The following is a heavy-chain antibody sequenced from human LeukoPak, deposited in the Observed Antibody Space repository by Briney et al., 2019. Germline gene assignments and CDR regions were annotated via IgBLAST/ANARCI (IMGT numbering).Heavy chain of an antibody. J-gene: IGHJ4*02. CDR1: GFTFTDYW. V-gene: IGHV3-7*01. Sequence: AGGSLRLSCAASGFTFTDYWMTWVRQAPGQGLEWVGNIGQDGSVKNYVDSVKGSFTISRDNTKNSVFLQMNSLRAEDTAFYYCGNRSGGGTCPEHWGRGTLVTVSS. CDR3: GNRSGGGTCPEH. D-gene: IGHD2-8*02. CDR2: IGQDGSVK.